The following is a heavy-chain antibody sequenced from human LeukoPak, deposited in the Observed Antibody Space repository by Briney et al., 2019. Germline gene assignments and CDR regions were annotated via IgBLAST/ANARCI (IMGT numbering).Heavy chain of an antibody. V-gene: IGHV1-2*02. J-gene: IGHJ3*02. D-gene: IGHD3-9*01. Sequence: GASVKVSCKASGYTFTGYYMHWVRQAPGQGLEWMGWINPNSGGTNYAQKFQGRVTMTRDTSIGTAYMELSRLRSDDTAVYYCARVSQYYDIPFDIWGQGTMVTVSS. CDR3: ARVSQYYDIPFDI. CDR2: INPNSGGT. CDR1: GYTFTGYY.